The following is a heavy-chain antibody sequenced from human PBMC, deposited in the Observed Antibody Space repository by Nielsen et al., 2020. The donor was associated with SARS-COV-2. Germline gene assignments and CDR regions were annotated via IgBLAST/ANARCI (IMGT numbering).Heavy chain of an antibody. J-gene: IGHJ6*02. Sequence: GSLRLSCTVSGGSSSSSSYYWDWIRKPPGKGLEWIGSIYYSGSTNYNPSLKSRVTISVDTSKNQFSLKLSSVTAADTAVYYCARRRYCSSTSCPPGYYYYYGMDVWGQGTTVTVSS. CDR3: ARRRYCSSTSCPPGYYYYYGMDV. D-gene: IGHD2-2*01. CDR2: IYYSGST. CDR1: GGSSSSSSYY. V-gene: IGHV4-39*07.